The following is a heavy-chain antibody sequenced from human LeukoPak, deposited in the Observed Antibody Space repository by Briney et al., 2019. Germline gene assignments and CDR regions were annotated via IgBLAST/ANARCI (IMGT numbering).Heavy chain of an antibody. V-gene: IGHV3-30*03. CDR1: GFTFSSYS. D-gene: IGHD3-16*02. J-gene: IGHJ4*02. Sequence: PGGSLRLSCAASGFTFSSYSMNWVRQAPGKGLEWVAVISYDGSNKYYADSAKGRFTISRDNSKNTLYLQMNSLRAEDTAVYYCARGHLGELSSEPFDYWGQGTLVTVSS. CDR3: ARGHLGELSSEPFDY. CDR2: ISYDGSNK.